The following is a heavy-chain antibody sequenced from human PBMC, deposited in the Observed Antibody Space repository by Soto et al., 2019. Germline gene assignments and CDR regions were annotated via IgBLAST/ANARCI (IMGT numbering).Heavy chain of an antibody. J-gene: IGHJ6*02. CDR3: ARDAGYCISTSCYALDYYYGMDV. CDR2: INPSGGST. D-gene: IGHD2-2*01. V-gene: IGHV1-46*01. CDR1: GYTFTSYY. Sequence: ASVKVSCKASGYTFTSYYMHWVRQAPGQGLEWMGIINPSGGSTSYAQKFQGRVTMTRDTSTSTVYMELSSLRSEDTAVYYCARDAGYCISTSCYALDYYYGMDVWGQGTTVTSP.